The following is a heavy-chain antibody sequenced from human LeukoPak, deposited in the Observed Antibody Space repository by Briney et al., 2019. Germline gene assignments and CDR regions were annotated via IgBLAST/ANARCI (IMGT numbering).Heavy chain of an antibody. J-gene: IGHJ4*02. V-gene: IGHV1-2*02. CDR2: INPNSGGT. CDR3: ARLGGGSYSGFY. D-gene: IGHD1-26*01. Sequence: ASVKVSCKASGYTFTGYYMHWVRQAPGQGLEWMGWINPNSGGTNYAQKFQGRVTMTRDKSISTAYLQWSSLKASDTAMYYCARLGGGSYSGFYWGQGTLVTVSS. CDR1: GYTFTGYY.